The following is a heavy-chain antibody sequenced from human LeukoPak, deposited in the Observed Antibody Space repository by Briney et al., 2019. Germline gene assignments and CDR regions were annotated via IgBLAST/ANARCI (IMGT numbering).Heavy chain of an antibody. CDR1: GFTFSRYS. J-gene: IGHJ4*02. D-gene: IGHD2-2*01. V-gene: IGHV3-48*01. CDR3: ARWGSTSCYDY. CDR2: ITSSSSII. Sequence: PGGSMRLSCAASGFTFSRYSMNWVSPASGKGMEWVSYITSSSSIISYGDSVKGRFTVSRDNAKNSLYLQMNSLRAEDTAVYYCARWGSTSCYDYWGQGTLVTVSS.